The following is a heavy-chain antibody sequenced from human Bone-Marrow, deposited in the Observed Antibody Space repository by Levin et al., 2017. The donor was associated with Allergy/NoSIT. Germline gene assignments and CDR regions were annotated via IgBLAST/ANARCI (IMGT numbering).Heavy chain of an antibody. D-gene: IGHD5-12*01. CDR3: AIGELVSGYLFDY. CDR2: MYPNSDNA. J-gene: IGHJ4*02. V-gene: IGHV1-8*01. Sequence: ASVKVSCKTSGYTFTSFDINWVRQATGQGLEWMGWMYPNSDNAGYAQKFQGRVTMTRNTSISTAYMELSSLRSEDTAIYYCAIGELVSGYLFDYWGQGTLVTVSS. CDR1: GYTFTSFD.